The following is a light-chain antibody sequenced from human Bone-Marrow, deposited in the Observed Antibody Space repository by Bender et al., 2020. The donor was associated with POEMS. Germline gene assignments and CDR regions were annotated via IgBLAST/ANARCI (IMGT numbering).Light chain of an antibody. Sequence: QSVLTQPPSVSGAPGQTVTISCTGTSSDVGAYNYVSWYQQHPGKAPKLIIYDVSNRPSGVSNRFSGSKSGNTASLTISGLQAEDEAHYYCSSYSNDFTYVFGTGTQVTVL. CDR1: SSDVGAYNY. CDR3: SSYSNDFTYV. CDR2: DVS. V-gene: IGLV2-14*01. J-gene: IGLJ1*01.